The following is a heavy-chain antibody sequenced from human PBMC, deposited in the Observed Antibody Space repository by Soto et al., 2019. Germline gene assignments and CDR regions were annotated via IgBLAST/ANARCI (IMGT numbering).Heavy chain of an antibody. Sequence: SETLSLTCAVYGGSFSGYYWSWIRQPPGKGLEWIGEINHSGSTNYNPSLKSRVTISVDTSKNQFSLKLSSVTAADTAVYYCARESIAASYYFDVRGQGTLVTVSS. CDR2: INHSGST. D-gene: IGHD6-6*01. V-gene: IGHV4-34*01. CDR3: ARESIAASYYFDV. CDR1: GGSFSGYY. J-gene: IGHJ4*02.